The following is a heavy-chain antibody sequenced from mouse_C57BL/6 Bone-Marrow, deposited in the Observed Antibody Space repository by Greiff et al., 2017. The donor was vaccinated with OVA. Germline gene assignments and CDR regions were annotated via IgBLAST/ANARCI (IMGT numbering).Heavy chain of an antibody. D-gene: IGHD2-5*01. V-gene: IGHV1-15*01. CDR3: TRCYSNYYAMDY. Sequence: QVQLQQSGAELVRPGASVTLSCKASGYTFTDYEMHWVKQTPVHGLEWIGAIDPETGGTAYNQTFKGKAILTADKSSSTAYMELRSLTSEDSAVSYCTRCYSNYYAMDYWGQGTSVTVSS. J-gene: IGHJ4*01. CDR1: GYTFTDYE. CDR2: IDPETGGT.